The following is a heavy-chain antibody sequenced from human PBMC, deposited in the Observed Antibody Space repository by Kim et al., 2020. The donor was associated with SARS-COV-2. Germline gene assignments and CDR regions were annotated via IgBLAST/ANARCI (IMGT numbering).Heavy chain of an antibody. V-gene: IGHV4-4*07. J-gene: IGHJ6*02. Sequence: SETLSLTCTVSGGSISSYYWSWIRQPAGKGLEWIGRIYTRGSTNYNPSLKSRVTMSVDTSKNQFSLKLSSVTAADTAVYYCARDSKQLVPDPYYYYGMDVWGQGTTVTVSS. CDR1: GGSISSYY. CDR3: ARDSKQLVPDPYYYYGMDV. CDR2: IYTRGST. D-gene: IGHD6-13*01.